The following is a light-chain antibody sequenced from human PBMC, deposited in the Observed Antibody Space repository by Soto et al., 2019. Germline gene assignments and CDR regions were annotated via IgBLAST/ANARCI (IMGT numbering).Light chain of an antibody. J-gene: IGKJ4*01. V-gene: IGKV3-15*01. Sequence: EIVMTQSPGTLSVSPGERATLSCRASQGIGVTLAWYQQKPGQTPRLLIYNAVTRATGVPARFSGSGSGTDFTLTINSLQSEDFEVYYCQRYNDWPLTFGGGTKVDIK. CDR2: NAV. CDR1: QGIGVT. CDR3: QRYNDWPLT.